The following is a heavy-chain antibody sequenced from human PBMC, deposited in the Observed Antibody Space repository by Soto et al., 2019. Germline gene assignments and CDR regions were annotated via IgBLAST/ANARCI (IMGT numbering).Heavy chain of an antibody. CDR1: GLRMSNNA. CDR3: ATTIIRYYCVS. J-gene: IGHJ4*02. V-gene: IGHV3-23*01. CDR2: MTSNGGST. Sequence: EVQLLESGGGLVQPGGSLRLSCAVSGLRMSNNAMTWVRQAPGKGLEWVSLMTSNGGSTYYADSVEGRVTISRDASKNTLYLQMSSLGVEETAMCYCATTIIRYYCVSWGPGNLVTVSS. D-gene: IGHD3-9*01.